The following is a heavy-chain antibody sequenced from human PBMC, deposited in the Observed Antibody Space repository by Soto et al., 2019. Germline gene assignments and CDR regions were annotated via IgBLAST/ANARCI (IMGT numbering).Heavy chain of an antibody. Sequence: PSQTLSLTCAISGDSVSSNSAAWNWIWQSPSRGLEWLGRAYYRSKWYNDYAVSVKSRITINPDTTKKQISLQVNSVAPEDTAVYYCARESAGTYYFDYRGQGTMVTVSS. J-gene: IGHJ4*02. CDR3: ARESAGTYYFDY. CDR2: AYYRSKWYN. CDR1: GDSVSSNSAA. D-gene: IGHD6-19*01. V-gene: IGHV6-1*01.